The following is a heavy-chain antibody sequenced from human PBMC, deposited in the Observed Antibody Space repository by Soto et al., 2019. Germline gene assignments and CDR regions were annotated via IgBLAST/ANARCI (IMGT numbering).Heavy chain of an antibody. D-gene: IGHD3-3*01. CDR3: ARRYVLRFLEWFGGGHMDV. CDR1: GGSFSGYY. Sequence: SETLSLTCAVYGGSFSGYYWSWIRQPPGKGLEWIGEINHSGSTNYNPSLKSRVTISVDTSKNQFSLKLSSVTAADTAVYYCARRYVLRFLEWFGGGHMDVWGKGTTVTVSS. V-gene: IGHV4-34*01. J-gene: IGHJ6*03. CDR2: INHSGST.